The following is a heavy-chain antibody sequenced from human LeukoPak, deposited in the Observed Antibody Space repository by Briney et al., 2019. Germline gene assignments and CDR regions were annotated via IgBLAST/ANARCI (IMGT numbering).Heavy chain of an antibody. CDR3: WQYQLLHHAGLDYYGMDV. CDR1: GGTFSSYA. V-gene: IGHV1-69*13. CDR2: IIPIFGTA. J-gene: IGHJ6*02. Sequence: RASVTVSCTASGGTFSSYAISWVRQAPGQGLEWMGGIIPIFGTANYAQKFQGRVTITADESTSTAYVELSSLRSEDTAVYYCWQYQLLHHAGLDYYGMDVWGQGTTVTVSS. D-gene: IGHD2-2*02.